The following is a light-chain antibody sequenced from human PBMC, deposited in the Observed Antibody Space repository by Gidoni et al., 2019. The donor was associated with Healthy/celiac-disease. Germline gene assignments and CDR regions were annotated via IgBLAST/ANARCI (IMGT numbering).Light chain of an antibody. V-gene: IGKV2-28*01. CDR3: MQAVQTPRT. J-gene: IGKJ1*01. CDR2: WGS. CDR1: GSLLHSNGYNY. Sequence: NVLTKSPLSLPVTPGEPASITCRSSGSLLHSNGYNYLDWYLQKPGQSPQLLIYWGSSRASGVPDRFSGSGSGTDFTLKISRVEAEDVGVYYCMQAVQTPRTFGQGTKVEIK.